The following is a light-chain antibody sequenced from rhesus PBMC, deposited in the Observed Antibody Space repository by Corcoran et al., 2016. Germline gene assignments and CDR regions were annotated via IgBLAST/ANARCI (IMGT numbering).Light chain of an antibody. CDR2: GAS. CDR1: QSVSSY. CDR3: QQYSNWPLT. V-gene: IGKV3S9*01. Sequence: PGERATLSCRASQSVSSYLAWYQQKPGQAPRLLIYGASSRATGIPDRFSGSGSGTDFTLTISSLEPEDFAVYYCQQYSNWPLTFGGGTKVEIK. J-gene: IGKJ4*01.